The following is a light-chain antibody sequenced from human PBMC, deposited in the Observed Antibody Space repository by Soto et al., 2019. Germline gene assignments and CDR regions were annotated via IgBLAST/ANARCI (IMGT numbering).Light chain of an antibody. CDR2: AAS. V-gene: IGKV1-9*01. CDR1: QDISSS. CDR3: QQLNSYPRIT. Sequence: IQLTQSPSSLSASVGDRVTITCRASQDISSSLAWYQQKPGKAPKLLIYAASTLQSGVPSRFSGSGSGTDFNLTISSLQPEDFATYYCQQLNSYPRITFGQGTRLEIK. J-gene: IGKJ5*01.